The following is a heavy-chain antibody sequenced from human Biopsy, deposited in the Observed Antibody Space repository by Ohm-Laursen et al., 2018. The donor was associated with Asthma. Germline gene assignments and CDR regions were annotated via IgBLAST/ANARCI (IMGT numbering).Heavy chain of an antibody. Sequence: ASVKVSCKTSGYTFNSAGITWVRQAPRQGLEWMGWISVYNGNTRVAQKLQDRVTMITDTSTSTAYMELRSLRSDDTAVYFCARAVDYSHYYGIDVWGQGTTVTVS. CDR3: ARAVDYSHYYGIDV. CDR1: GYTFNSAG. CDR2: ISVYNGNT. J-gene: IGHJ6*02. D-gene: IGHD3-10*01. V-gene: IGHV1-18*01.